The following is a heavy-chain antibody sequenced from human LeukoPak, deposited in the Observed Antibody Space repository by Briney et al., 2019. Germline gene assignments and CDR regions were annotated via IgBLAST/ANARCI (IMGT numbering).Heavy chain of an antibody. CDR3: ARQLYSSAVDAFDI. Sequence: GESLKISCKGSGYSFSNYWIAWVRQMPGKGLEWMAIIYPGDSDAKYNPSSQGQVTVSADKSISTAYLQWSSLKASDTAMYYCARQLYSSAVDAFDIWSQGTMVTVSS. CDR1: GYSFSNYW. J-gene: IGHJ3*02. D-gene: IGHD6-19*01. V-gene: IGHV5-51*01. CDR2: IYPGDSDA.